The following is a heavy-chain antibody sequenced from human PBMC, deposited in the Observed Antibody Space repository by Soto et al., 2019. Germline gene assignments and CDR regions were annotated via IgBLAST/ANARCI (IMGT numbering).Heavy chain of an antibody. CDR2: ISYDGSNK. Sequence: GGSLRLSCAASGFTFSSYGMHWVRQSPGKGLEWVAVISYDGSNKYYADSVKGRFTISRDNSKNTLYLQMNSLRAEDTAVYYCAKDLVRGVSVPFDPWGQGTLVTVSS. CDR1: GFTFSSYG. V-gene: IGHV3-30*18. D-gene: IGHD3-10*01. J-gene: IGHJ5*02. CDR3: AKDLVRGVSVPFDP.